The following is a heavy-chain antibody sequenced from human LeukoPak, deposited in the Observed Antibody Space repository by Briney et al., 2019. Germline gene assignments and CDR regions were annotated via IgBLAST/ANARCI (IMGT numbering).Heavy chain of an antibody. D-gene: IGHD3-9*01. CDR3: ARGGSGYDILTGYYTENDAFDI. Sequence: SETLSLTCTVSGGSISSYYWSWIRQPPGKGLEWIGYIYYSGSTNYNPSLKSRVTISVDTSKNQFSLKLSSVTAADTAVYYCARGGSGYDILTGYYTENDAFDIWGQGTMVTVSS. V-gene: IGHV4-59*08. CDR2: IYYSGST. J-gene: IGHJ3*02. CDR1: GGSISSYY.